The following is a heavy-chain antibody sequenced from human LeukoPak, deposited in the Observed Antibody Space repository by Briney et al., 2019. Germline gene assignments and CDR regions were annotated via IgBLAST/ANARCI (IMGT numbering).Heavy chain of an antibody. CDR3: AREGTSGTHLNWFDP. CDR2: INPNSGGT. J-gene: IGHJ5*02. V-gene: IGHV1-2*02. CDR1: GYSFTGYY. Sequence: ASVKVSCKASGYSFTGYYFHWVRQAPGQGLEWMGWINPNSGGTNYAQKFQGRVTMTRDTSINTAYMDLSRLRSDDTAVYYCAREGTSGTHLNWFDPWGQGTLVTVSS. D-gene: IGHD1-1*01.